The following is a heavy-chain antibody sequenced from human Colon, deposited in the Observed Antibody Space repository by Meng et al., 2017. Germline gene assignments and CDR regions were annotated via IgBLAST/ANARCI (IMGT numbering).Heavy chain of an antibody. CDR1: GDSITNHNW. V-gene: IGHV4-4*02. J-gene: IGHJ4*02. Sequence: QVQLRESGPALVKPSETLSLTCAVSGDSITNHNWWAWVRQPPGKGLEWIGEIPHRGSSAYNPSLKSRVSMSIDKSKNQFSLNLRAVTAADTAVYYCARAAGSGSPYTSDSWGQGTLVTVSS. D-gene: IGHD3-10*01. CDR2: IPHRGSS. CDR3: ARAAGSGSPYTSDS.